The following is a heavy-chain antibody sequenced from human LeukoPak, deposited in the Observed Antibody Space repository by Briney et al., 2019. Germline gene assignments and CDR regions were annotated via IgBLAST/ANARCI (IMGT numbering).Heavy chain of an antibody. J-gene: IGHJ4*02. CDR3: AKGSSYYDFWSGSQFDY. V-gene: IGHV3-30*18. CDR2: ISYDGSNK. Sequence: GRSLRLSCAASGFTFSSYGMHWVRQAPGKGLEWVAVISYDGSNKYYADSVKGRFTISRDNSKNTLYLQMNSLRAEDTAVYYCAKGSSYYDFWSGSQFDYWGQGTLVTVSS. CDR1: GFTFSSYG. D-gene: IGHD3-3*01.